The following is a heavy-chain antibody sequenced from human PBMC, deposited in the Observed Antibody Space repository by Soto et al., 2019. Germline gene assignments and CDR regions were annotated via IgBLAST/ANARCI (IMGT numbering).Heavy chain of an antibody. D-gene: IGHD5-18*01. CDR1: GGSISSGGYC. V-gene: IGHV4-61*08. CDR2: IYYSGST. CDR3: ARDHPHSYGVYYFDY. J-gene: IGHJ4*02. Sequence: SETLSLTCTVSGGSISSGGYCWSWIRQHPGKGLEWIGYIYYSGSTNYNPSLKSRVTISADTSKNQFSLKVTSVTFADTAVYYCARDHPHSYGVYYFDYWGQGTQVTVSS.